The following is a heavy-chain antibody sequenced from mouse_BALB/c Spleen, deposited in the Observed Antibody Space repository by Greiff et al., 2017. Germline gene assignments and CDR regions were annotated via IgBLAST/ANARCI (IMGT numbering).Heavy chain of an antibody. V-gene: IGHV7-3*02. CDR3: ARARSYAMDY. CDR1: GFTFTDYY. CDR2: IRNKANGYTT. Sequence: EVKLQESGGGLVQPGGSLRLSCATSGFTFTDYYMSWVRQPPGKALEWLGFIRNKANGYTTEYSASVKGRFTISRDNSQSILYLQMNTLRAEDSATYYCARARSYAMDYWGQGTSVTVSS. J-gene: IGHJ4*01.